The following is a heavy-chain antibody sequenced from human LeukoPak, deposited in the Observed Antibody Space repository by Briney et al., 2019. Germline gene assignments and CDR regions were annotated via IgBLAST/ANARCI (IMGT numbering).Heavy chain of an antibody. CDR1: GGSISSYY. J-gene: IGHJ4*02. Sequence: SETLSLTCTVSGGSISSYYWSWIRQPPGKGLEWIGYIYTSGSTNYNPSLKSLVTISVATSKNQFSLKLSSVTAADTAVYYCASSIAAAGTISFDYWGQGTLVTVSS. V-gene: IGHV4-4*09. CDR3: ASSIAAAGTISFDY. CDR2: IYTSGST. D-gene: IGHD6-13*01.